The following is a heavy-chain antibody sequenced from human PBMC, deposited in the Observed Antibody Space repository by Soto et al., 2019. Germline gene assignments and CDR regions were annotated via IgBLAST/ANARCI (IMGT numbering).Heavy chain of an antibody. V-gene: IGHV3-30*03. CDR1: GFTFSSYG. J-gene: IGHJ4*02. CDR3: ARVPTDYKYCSGGSCYSGVDY. CDR2: ISYDGSNK. Sequence: GGSLRLSCAASGFTFSSYGMHWVRQAPGKGLEWGAVISYDGSNKYYADSVKGRFTISRDNSKNTLYLQMNSLRAEDTAVYSCARVPTDYKYCSGGSCYSGVDYWGQGTLVTVSS. D-gene: IGHD2-15*01.